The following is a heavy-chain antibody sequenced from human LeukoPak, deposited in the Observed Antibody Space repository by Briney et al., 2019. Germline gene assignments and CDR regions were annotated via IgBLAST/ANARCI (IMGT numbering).Heavy chain of an antibody. CDR1: GGSISSSRYY. V-gene: IGHV4-39*07. J-gene: IGHJ4*02. CDR2: TYWSGDP. Sequence: PSETLSLTCSVSGGSISSSRYYWGWIRQPPGKGLEWIGSTYWSGDPCYSPSLRSRVTISVDTSKNQFSLKLSSVTVADTAVYYCARGSDYFDSSGLGYWGQGTLVTVSS. D-gene: IGHD3-22*01. CDR3: ARGSDYFDSSGLGY.